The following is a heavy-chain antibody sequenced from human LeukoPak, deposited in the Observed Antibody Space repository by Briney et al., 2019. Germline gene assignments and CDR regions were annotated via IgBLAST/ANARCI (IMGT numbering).Heavy chain of an antibody. J-gene: IGHJ4*02. D-gene: IGHD2-15*01. V-gene: IGHV4-39*07. CDR1: GGSISTNSYY. Sequence: SETLSLTCTVSGGSISTNSYYWGWIRQPPGKGLEWIGSIYYSGSTYYNPSLKSRVTISVDTSKNQFSLKLNSVTAADTAVYYCARDSPYCSGGSCYFDYWGQGTRVTVSS. CDR2: IYYSGST. CDR3: ARDSPYCSGGSCYFDY.